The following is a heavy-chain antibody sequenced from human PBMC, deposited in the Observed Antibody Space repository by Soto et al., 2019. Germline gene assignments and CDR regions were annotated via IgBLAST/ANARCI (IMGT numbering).Heavy chain of an antibody. D-gene: IGHD3-10*01. V-gene: IGHV1-69*02. Sequence: QAQLVQSGAEVKKPGSSVKVSCKASGGTFNRETFSWVRQAPGQGLQWMGRIIPVLDLADYAQKFEGRVTITAVTSTTTVYLDLSGLGSDDTAVYYCARGGKLGGDLDVWGKGTPVIVSS. CDR3: ARGGKLGGDLDV. J-gene: IGHJ6*04. CDR1: GGTFNRET. CDR2: IIPVLDLA.